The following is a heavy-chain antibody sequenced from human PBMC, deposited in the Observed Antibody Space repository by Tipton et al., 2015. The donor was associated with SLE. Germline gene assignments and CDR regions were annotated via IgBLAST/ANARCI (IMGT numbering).Heavy chain of an antibody. CDR3: ARGGIQLWNWFDP. CDR2: VYHSGST. J-gene: IGHJ5*02. CDR1: GGSFSDYY. V-gene: IGHV4-34*01. Sequence: TLSLTCALYGGSFSDYYWSWIRQPPGKGLEWIGSVYHSGSTYYNPSLKSRVTISVDTSKNQFSLKLNSVTAADTAVYYCARGGIQLWNWFDPWGQGTLVTVSS. D-gene: IGHD5-18*01.